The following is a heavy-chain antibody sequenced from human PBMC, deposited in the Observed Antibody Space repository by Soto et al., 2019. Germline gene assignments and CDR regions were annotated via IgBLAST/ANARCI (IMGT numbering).Heavy chain of an antibody. J-gene: IGHJ3*02. V-gene: IGHV2-5*02. Sequence: QITLKESGPTVVRPTQTLTLTCTFSGFSLGTSGVGVGWIRQPPGKAPEWLALIYWDGDKTYRPSLESRLSIPKETSKNQVVLKMTNMEPVDTAKYFCAYRKISPIAFAFDMWGQGTVVTVSS. D-gene: IGHD3-3*01. CDR1: GFSLGTSGVG. CDR3: AYRKISPIAFAFDM. CDR2: IYWDGDK.